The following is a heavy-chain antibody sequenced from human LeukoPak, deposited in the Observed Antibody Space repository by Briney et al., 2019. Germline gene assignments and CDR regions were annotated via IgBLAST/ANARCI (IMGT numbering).Heavy chain of an antibody. CDR2: IKPDGSNE. CDR1: GFTFSSYG. CDR3: ARSRAFDY. D-gene: IGHD2/OR15-2a*01. V-gene: IGHV3-30*02. J-gene: IGHJ4*02. Sequence: GGSLRLSCAASGFTFSSYGMHWVRQAPGKGLEWVALIKPDGSNEYYADSVKGRFTISRDNSKNTLHLQMNSLRDEDTAVYYCARSRAFDYWGQGTLVTVSS.